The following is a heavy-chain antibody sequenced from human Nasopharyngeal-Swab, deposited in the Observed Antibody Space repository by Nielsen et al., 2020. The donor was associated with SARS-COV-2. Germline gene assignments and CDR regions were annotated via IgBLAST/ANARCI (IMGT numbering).Heavy chain of an antibody. J-gene: IGHJ4*02. CDR3: ARGFDY. V-gene: IGHV4-34*01. Sequence: GSLRLSCAVYGGSFSGYYWNLIRQPPGKGLEWIGEINHSGSTKYNPSLKSRVTISVDTSKNQFSLKLSSVTAADTAVYYCARGFDYWGQGTLVTVSS. CDR2: INHSGST. CDR1: GGSFSGYY.